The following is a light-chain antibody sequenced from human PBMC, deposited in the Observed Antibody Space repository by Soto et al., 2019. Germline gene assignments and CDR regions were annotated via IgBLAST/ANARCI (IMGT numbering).Light chain of an antibody. V-gene: IGKV3-15*01. CDR3: HPCTFWPLT. J-gene: IGKJ4*01. Sequence: EVVMTQSPATLSVSPGEGVTLSCRASQGIGDTLAWYQHKPGQTPILLIYDTSTRATGVPARFSCSRSGPEFTLPIISLHSIDFAIYYCHPCTFWPLTFGGGTKVESK. CDR2: DTS. CDR1: QGIGDT.